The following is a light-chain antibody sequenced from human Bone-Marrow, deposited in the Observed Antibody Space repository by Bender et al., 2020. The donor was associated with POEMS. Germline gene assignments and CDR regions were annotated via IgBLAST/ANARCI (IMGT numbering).Light chain of an antibody. CDR3: CSYAGGNTWV. J-gene: IGLJ3*02. V-gene: IGLV2-14*03. CDR1: SSDIGAYNF. Sequence: QSALTQPASVSGSPGQSITISCTGTSSDIGAYNFVSWYQQHPGEAPKLIIYDVSNRPSGVSNRFSGSKSGNTASLTISGLQPEDEADYYCCSYAGGNTWVFGGGTKLTVL. CDR2: DVS.